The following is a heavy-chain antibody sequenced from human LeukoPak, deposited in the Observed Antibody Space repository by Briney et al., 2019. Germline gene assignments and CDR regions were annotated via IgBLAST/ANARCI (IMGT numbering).Heavy chain of an antibody. CDR3: ARVDPGTYYYGMDV. Sequence: SETLSLTCTVSGGSIASYYWSWIRQPPGKGLEWIGYIYYSGSTTYNPSLKSRVTISVDTSKNQVSLKLSSVTAADTAVYYCARVDPGTYYYGMDVWGQGTTVTVSS. D-gene: IGHD3/OR15-3a*01. CDR2: IYYSGST. V-gene: IGHV4-59*01. J-gene: IGHJ6*02. CDR1: GGSIASYY.